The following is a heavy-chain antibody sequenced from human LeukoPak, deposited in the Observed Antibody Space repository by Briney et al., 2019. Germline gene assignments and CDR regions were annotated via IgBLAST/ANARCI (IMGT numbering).Heavy chain of an antibody. V-gene: IGHV1-2*02. D-gene: IGHD6-13*01. CDR2: INPNSGGT. J-gene: IGHJ4*02. Sequence: ASVKVSCKASGYTFTGYYMHWVRQAPGQGLEWMGWINPNSGGTNYAQKFQGRVTMTRDTSISTAYMELSRLRSDDTAVYYCAVPGGSSWYYIDYWGQGTLVTVSS. CDR3: AVPGGSSWYYIDY. CDR1: GYTFTGYY.